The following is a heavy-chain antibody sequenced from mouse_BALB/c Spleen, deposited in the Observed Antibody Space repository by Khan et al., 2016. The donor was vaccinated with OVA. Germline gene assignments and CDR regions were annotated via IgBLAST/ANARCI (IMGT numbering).Heavy chain of an antibody. CDR1: GYTFTSYV. CDR3: AKNYRYDVYLDW. Sequence: VQLQQSGPELVKPGASVKMSCEASGYTFTSYVIHWVKQKPGQGLEWIGYIYPFNDDTKYNEKFKGKATLTSDTSSSTAYMELRSLTAEYSAGYYCAKNYRYDVYLDWWGQGTTLTVSS. D-gene: IGHD2-14*01. CDR2: IYPFNDDT. V-gene: IGHV1S136*01. J-gene: IGHJ2*01.